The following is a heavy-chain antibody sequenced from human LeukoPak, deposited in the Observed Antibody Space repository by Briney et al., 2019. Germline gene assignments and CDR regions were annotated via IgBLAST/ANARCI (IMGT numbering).Heavy chain of an antibody. CDR1: GGSISSYY. CDR3: AREFDPGIAAAGKAFLGAFDI. CDR2: IYTSGST. D-gene: IGHD6-13*01. V-gene: IGHV4-4*07. Sequence: TSETLSLTCTVSGGSISSYYWSWIRQPAGKGLEWIGRIYTSGSTNYNPSLKSRVTISVDTSKNQFSLKLSSVTAADTAVYYCAREFDPGIAAAGKAFLGAFDIWGQGTMVTVSS. J-gene: IGHJ3*02.